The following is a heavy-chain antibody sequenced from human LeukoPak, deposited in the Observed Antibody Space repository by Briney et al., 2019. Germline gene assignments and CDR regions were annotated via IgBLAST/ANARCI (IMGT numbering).Heavy chain of an antibody. V-gene: IGHV4-39*01. D-gene: IGHD3-22*01. J-gene: IGHJ5*02. CDR2: IYYSRSS. CDR1: GGSISGSSYY. CDR3: ALYYYDSSGYSNWFDP. Sequence: SETLSLTCAVSGGSISGSSYYWGWIRQPPGKGLEWIGNIYYSRSSYYNPSLKSRVTISVDTSKNQFSLKLSSVTAADTAVYYCALYYYDSSGYSNWFDPWGQGILVTVSS.